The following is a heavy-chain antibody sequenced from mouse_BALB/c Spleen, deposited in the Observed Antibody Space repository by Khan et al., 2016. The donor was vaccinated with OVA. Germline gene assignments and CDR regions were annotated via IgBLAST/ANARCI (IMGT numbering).Heavy chain of an antibody. D-gene: IGHD2-12*01. CDR1: GFSLTTYG. V-gene: IGHV2-2*01. Sequence: QMQLEESGPGLVQPSQSLSITCTVAGFSLTTYGIHWVRQSPGKGLEWLGVIWSGGSTDYNAPFISRLSISKDNSKSQVFFKMNSLQADDTAICYCARNSYRYDFTYWGQGTLVTVSA. CDR2: IWSGGST. CDR3: ARNSYRYDFTY. J-gene: IGHJ3*01.